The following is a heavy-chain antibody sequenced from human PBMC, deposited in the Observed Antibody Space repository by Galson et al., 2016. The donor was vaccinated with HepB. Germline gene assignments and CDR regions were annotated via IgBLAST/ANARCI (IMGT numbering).Heavy chain of an antibody. D-gene: IGHD1-26*01. CDR3: ARGSYWLLQHGDYFDY. CDR1: GFTFNSYT. V-gene: IGHV3-21*01. J-gene: IGHJ4*02. CDR2: ISISSSYI. Sequence: SLRLSCAASGFTFNSYTLNWVCQAPGKGLEWVSSISISSSYIYYADTVKGRFTISRDNAKYSLYLQMNSLRAEDTAVYYCARGSYWLLQHGDYFDYWGQGTLVTVSS.